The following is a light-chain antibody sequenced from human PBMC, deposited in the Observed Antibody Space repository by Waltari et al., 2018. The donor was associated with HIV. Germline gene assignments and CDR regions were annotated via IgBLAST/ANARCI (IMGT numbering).Light chain of an antibody. Sequence: QSALTQPASVSGSPGQSITISCTGTSSDVGGYNYVSWYQQHPGKAPKRIIYEVSNRPSGVSNRFSGSKSGNTASLTISGLQAEDEADYYCSSYTSSSTPYVFGTGTKVTVL. CDR1: SSDVGGYNY. CDR2: EVS. J-gene: IGLJ1*01. CDR3: SSYTSSSTPYV. V-gene: IGLV2-14*01.